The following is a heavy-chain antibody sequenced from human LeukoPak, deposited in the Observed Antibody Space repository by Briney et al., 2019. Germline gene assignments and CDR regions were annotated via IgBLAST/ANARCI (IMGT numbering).Heavy chain of an antibody. Sequence: SETLSLTCTVSGDSINAFYWSWIRQPPGKGLEWIGYISNGGSSGSTNYNPSLKSRATISADMSKNHFSLRLNSVTAADTAVYYCARFSGGTSRVDYWGQGTLVTVSS. CDR2: ISNGGSSGST. V-gene: IGHV4-59*01. CDR1: GDSINAFY. D-gene: IGHD3-16*01. J-gene: IGHJ4*02. CDR3: ARFSGGTSRVDY.